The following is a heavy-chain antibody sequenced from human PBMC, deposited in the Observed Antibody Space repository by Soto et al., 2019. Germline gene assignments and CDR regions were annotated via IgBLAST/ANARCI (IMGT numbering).Heavy chain of an antibody. CDR2: ISPYNGNT. CDR1: GYTFTSYG. Sequence: QVQLVQSGAEVKKPGASVKVSCKASGYTFTSYGISWVRQAPGQGLEWMGWISPYNGNTNNAQKLQGGVTMTTDTSTNTAYMGLRTLSSDDTAVYYCARDGLGTAMGITAAGCFDPWGQGTLVTVSS. V-gene: IGHV1-18*01. D-gene: IGHD5-18*01. J-gene: IGHJ5*02. CDR3: ARDGLGTAMGITAAGCFDP.